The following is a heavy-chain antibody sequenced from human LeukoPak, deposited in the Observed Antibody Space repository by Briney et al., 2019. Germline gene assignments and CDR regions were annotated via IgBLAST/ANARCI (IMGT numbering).Heavy chain of an antibody. CDR3: ARDLDCSGGSCYSGGSFGY. V-gene: IGHV1-18*01. D-gene: IGHD2-15*01. J-gene: IGHJ4*02. CDR2: ISAYNGNT. CDR1: GYTFTSYG. Sequence: ASVRVSCTASGYTFTSYGISWVRQAPGQGLEWMGWISAYNGNTNYAQKLQGRVTMTTDTSTSTAYMELRSLRSDDTAVYYCARDLDCSGGSCYSGGSFGYWGQGTLVTVSS.